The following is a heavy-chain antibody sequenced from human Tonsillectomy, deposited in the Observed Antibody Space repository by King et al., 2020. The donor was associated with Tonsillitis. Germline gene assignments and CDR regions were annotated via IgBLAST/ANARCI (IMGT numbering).Heavy chain of an antibody. CDR3: ARGSYYYQYMDV. V-gene: IGHV3-48*03. CDR1: GFTFSTYE. D-gene: IGHD3-10*01. J-gene: IGHJ6*03. CDR2: IGSSGSTI. Sequence: VQLVESGGGLVQPGGSLRLSCAASGFTFSTYEMNWVRQAPGKGLEWVSYIGSSGSTIFYADSVKGRFTISRHDAKNSLYLQMNSLGAEDTAVYYCARGSYYYQYMDVWGKGATVAVSS.